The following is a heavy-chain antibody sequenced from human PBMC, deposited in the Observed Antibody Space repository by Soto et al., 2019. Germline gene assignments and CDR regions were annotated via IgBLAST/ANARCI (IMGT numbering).Heavy chain of an antibody. D-gene: IGHD1-1*01. V-gene: IGHV1-18*01. CDR1: GYDFTTYG. CDR3: ARGRYGDY. Sequence: QVHLVQSGAEVKKPGASVKVSCKGSGYDFTTYGITWVRQAPGQGLEWMAWISAHTGNTDYAQKLQGRVPVTRDTSTSTAYMELRSLRSDDTAVYYCARGRYGDYWGQGALVTVSS. J-gene: IGHJ4*02. CDR2: ISAHTGNT.